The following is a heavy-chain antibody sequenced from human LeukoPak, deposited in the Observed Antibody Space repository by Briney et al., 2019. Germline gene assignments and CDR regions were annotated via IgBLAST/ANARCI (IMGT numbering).Heavy chain of an antibody. Sequence: AGGSLRLSCAASGFTFSSYGMSWVRQAPGKGLEWVSAISGSGGSTYYADSVKGRFTISRDNSKNTLYLQMNSLRAEDTAVYYCAANYDILTGPDHWGQGTLVTVSS. J-gene: IGHJ5*02. V-gene: IGHV3-23*01. CDR2: ISGSGGST. CDR1: GFTFSSYG. CDR3: AANYDILTGPDH. D-gene: IGHD3-9*01.